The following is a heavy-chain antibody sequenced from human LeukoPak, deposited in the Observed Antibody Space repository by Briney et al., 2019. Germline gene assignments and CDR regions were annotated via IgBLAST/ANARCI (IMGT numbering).Heavy chain of an antibody. V-gene: IGHV1-18*01. CDR2: ISAYNGNT. CDR3: ARVDTMIVVVITNYYYGMDV. CDR1: GYTFTSYG. Sequence: GSSVKVSCKASGYTFTSYGISWVRQAPGQGLEWMGWISAYNGNTNYAQKLQGRVTMTTDTSTSTAYMELRSLRSDDTAVYYCARVDTMIVVVITNYYYGMDVWGQGTTVTVSS. D-gene: IGHD3-22*01. J-gene: IGHJ6*02.